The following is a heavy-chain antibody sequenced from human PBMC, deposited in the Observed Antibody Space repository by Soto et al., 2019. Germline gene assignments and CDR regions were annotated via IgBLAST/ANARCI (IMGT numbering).Heavy chain of an antibody. CDR1: GYTFTSYG. D-gene: IGHD1-20*01. CDR2: ISAHNGNT. CDR3: ARDWSAYNTHQNWFDP. Sequence: QVQLVQSGAEVKKPGASVKVSCKASGYTFTSYGISWVRQAPGQGLEWMGWISAHNGNTNYAQKLQGRVTMTTDTSTSTAYRELRSLRSDDTAVYYCARDWSAYNTHQNWFDPWGQGTLVTVSS. V-gene: IGHV1-18*01. J-gene: IGHJ5*02.